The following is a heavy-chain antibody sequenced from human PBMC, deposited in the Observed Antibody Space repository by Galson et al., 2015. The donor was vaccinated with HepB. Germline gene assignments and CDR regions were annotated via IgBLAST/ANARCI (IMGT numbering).Heavy chain of an antibody. CDR1: GFTFSSYW. V-gene: IGHV3-74*01. J-gene: IGHJ4*02. CDR2: INTDGSST. D-gene: IGHD4-11*01. Sequence: SLRLSCAASGFTFSSYWMDWVRQAPGKGLVWVSHINTDGSSTNYADSVKGRFTISRDNAKNTLYLQMNSLRAEDTAVYYCARTQYYFDYWGQGILVTVSS. CDR3: ARTQYYFDY.